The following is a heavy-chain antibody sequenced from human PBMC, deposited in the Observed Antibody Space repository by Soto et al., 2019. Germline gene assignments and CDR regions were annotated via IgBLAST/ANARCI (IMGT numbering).Heavy chain of an antibody. D-gene: IGHD3-22*01. CDR3: ARVPAGYYDSSGYYLDY. CDR1: GGSISSYY. J-gene: IGHJ4*02. V-gene: IGHV4-59*01. CDR2: IYYSGST. Sequence: PSETLSLTCTVSGGSISSYYWSWIRQPPGKGLEWIGYIYYSGSTNYNPSLKSRVTISVDTSKNQFSLKLSSVTAADTAVYYCARVPAGYYDSSGYYLDYWGQGTLVTVS.